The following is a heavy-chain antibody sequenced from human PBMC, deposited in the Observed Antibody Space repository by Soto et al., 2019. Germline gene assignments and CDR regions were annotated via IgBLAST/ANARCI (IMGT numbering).Heavy chain of an antibody. V-gene: IGHV3-30-3*01. CDR3: ARDRRITIFGVVIPQMNWFDP. J-gene: IGHJ5*02. D-gene: IGHD3-3*01. CDR2: ISYDGSNK. Sequence: GGSLRLSCAASGFTFSSYAMHWVRQAPGKGLEWVAVISYDGSNKYYADSVKGRFTISRDNSKNTLYLQMNSLRAEDTAVYYCARDRRITIFGVVIPQMNWFDPWGQGTLVTVSS. CDR1: GFTFSSYA.